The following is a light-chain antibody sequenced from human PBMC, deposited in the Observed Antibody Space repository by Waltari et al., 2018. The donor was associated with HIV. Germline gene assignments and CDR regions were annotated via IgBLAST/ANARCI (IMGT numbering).Light chain of an antibody. CDR3: QHYDRWPWG. Sequence: EVVMTQSPATLSVSPGERATLSCRASQSVSSHLAWYQQRPGQSPRLLIYGASTGATGIPDRFSGSGSGTEFTLTISSLQSEDFALYYCQHYDRWPWGFGQGTKVEIK. J-gene: IGKJ1*01. CDR2: GAS. V-gene: IGKV3-15*01. CDR1: QSVSSH.